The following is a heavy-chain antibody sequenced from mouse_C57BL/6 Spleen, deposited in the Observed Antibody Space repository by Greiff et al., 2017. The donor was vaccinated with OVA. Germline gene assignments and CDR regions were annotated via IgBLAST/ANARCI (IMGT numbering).Heavy chain of an antibody. CDR3: ASSHGLGYSNSSWFSY. D-gene: IGHD2-5*01. V-gene: IGHV1-64*01. CDR1: GYTFTSYW. Sequence: QVQLQQPGAELVKPGASVKLSCKASGYTFTSYWMHWVKQRPGQGLEWIGMIHPNSGSTNYNEKFKSKATLTVDKSSSPAYMQLSSLTSADPAVYSCASSHGLGYSNSSWFSYWGQGTLVTVSA. J-gene: IGHJ3*01. CDR2: IHPNSGST.